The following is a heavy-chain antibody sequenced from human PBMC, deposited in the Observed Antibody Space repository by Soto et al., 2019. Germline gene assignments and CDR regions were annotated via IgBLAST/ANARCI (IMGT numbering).Heavy chain of an antibody. CDR2: TSASTRNT. CDR1: GYTFSDYA. Sequence: QVQLVQSGGEVKKPGASVKVSCQASGYTFSDYAISWVRQAPGQGLEWMGWTSASTRNTDQAQNFQGRVIMTLDTSTNTAYMELRSLISDDTAVYYCVRCYCSVLSCYACWPFDLWRRGTLVTVSS. CDR3: VRCYCSVLSCYACWPFDL. J-gene: IGHJ2*01. D-gene: IGHD2-15*01. V-gene: IGHV1-18*01.